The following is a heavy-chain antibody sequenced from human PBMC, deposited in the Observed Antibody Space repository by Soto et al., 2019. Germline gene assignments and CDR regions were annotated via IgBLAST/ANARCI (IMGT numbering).Heavy chain of an antibody. CDR3: ASPYYGSGSYYNWYYFDY. Sequence: SVKVSCAACGGRFSSYAISWVRQAPGQGLEWMGGIIPIFGTANYAQKFQGRVTITADESTSTAYMELSSLRSEDTAVYYCASPYYGSGSYYNWYYFDYWGQGTLVTVSS. J-gene: IGHJ4*02. D-gene: IGHD3-10*01. CDR1: GGRFSSYA. CDR2: IIPIFGTA. V-gene: IGHV1-69*13.